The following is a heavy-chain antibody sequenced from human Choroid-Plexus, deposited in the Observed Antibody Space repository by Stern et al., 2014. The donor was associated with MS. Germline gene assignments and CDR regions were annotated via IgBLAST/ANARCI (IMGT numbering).Heavy chain of an antibody. CDR2: VSHDGSYK. V-gene: IGHV3-30*18. D-gene: IGHD2/OR15-2a*01. Sequence: VQLVESGGGVVQPGRPLRLSCVASGFTFGSCAMHWVRQAPGTGLEWVGGVSHDGSYKYYADSVKGRFTISRDNSQNTLYMQMSSLRPEDTAVYYCAKDRQYLTYFFDHWGQGSLVTVSS. CDR1: GFTFGSCA. J-gene: IGHJ5*02. CDR3: AKDRQYLTYFFDH.